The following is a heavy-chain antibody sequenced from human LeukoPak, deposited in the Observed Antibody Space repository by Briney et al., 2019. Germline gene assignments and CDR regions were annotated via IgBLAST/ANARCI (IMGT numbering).Heavy chain of an antibody. D-gene: IGHD3-16*02. V-gene: IGHV3-21*01. Sequence: GGSLRLSCAASGFTFSSYGMHWVRQAPGKGLEWVSSISSSSSYIYYADSVKGRFTISRDNSKNTLYLQMNSLRAEDTAVYYCAMFTFGGVIDDYWGQGTLVTVSS. J-gene: IGHJ4*02. CDR2: ISSSSSYI. CDR1: GFTFSSYG. CDR3: AMFTFGGVIDDY.